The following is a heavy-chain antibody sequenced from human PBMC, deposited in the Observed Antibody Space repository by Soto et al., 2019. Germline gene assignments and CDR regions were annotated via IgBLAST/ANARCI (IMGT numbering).Heavy chain of an antibody. CDR3: ARAQTPHRFWSGYNDVSGGMDV. V-gene: IGHV4-31*03. Sequence: PSETLSLTCTVSGGSISSGGYYWSWIRQHPGKGLEWIGYIYYSGSTYYNPSLKSRVTISVDTSKNQFSLKLSSVTAADTAVYYCARAQTPHRFWSGYNDVSGGMDVWGQGTTVTVSS. J-gene: IGHJ6*02. CDR2: IYYSGST. D-gene: IGHD3-3*01. CDR1: GGSISSGGYY.